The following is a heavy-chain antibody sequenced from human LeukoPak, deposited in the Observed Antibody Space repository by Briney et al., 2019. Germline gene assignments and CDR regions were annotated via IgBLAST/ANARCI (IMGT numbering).Heavy chain of an antibody. J-gene: IGHJ5*02. CDR3: ARGRPSITIFGVVISNWFDP. D-gene: IGHD3-3*01. CDR1: GGSFSGYY. CDR2: INHSGST. Sequence: SETLSLTCAVYGGSFSGYYWSWIRQPPGKGLEWIGEINHSGSTNYNPSLKSRVTISVDTSKNQFSLKLSSVTAADTAVYYCARGRPSITIFGVVISNWFDPWGQGTLVTVSS. V-gene: IGHV4-34*01.